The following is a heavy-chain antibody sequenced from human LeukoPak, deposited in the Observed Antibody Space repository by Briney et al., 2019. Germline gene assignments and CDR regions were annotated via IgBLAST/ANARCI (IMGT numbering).Heavy chain of an antibody. CDR3: VKALRIVPAAPIDY. D-gene: IGHD2-2*01. CDR2: ISGSGGST. J-gene: IGHJ4*02. CDR1: GFTFSSYA. V-gene: IGHV3-23*01. Sequence: GGSLRLSCAASGFTFSSYAMSWVRQAPGKGLEWVSAISGSGGSTYYADSVKGRFTISRDNSKNTLYLQMNSLRAEDTAVYYCVKALRIVPAAPIDYWGQGTLVTVSS.